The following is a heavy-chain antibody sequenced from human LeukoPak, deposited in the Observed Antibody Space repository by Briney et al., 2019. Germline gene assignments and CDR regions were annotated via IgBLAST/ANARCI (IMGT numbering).Heavy chain of an antibody. CDR1: GFTFSNYG. J-gene: IGHJ4*02. D-gene: IGHD5-18*01. Sequence: GRSLRLSCAASGFTFSNYGMHWVRQAPGKGLEWVAVIWYDGSNKYCVDSVKGRFTISRDNSKNTLYLQMNSLRAEDTAMYYCAKDRDTAMEIDYWGQGTLVTVSS. CDR2: IWYDGSNK. CDR3: AKDRDTAMEIDY. V-gene: IGHV3-33*06.